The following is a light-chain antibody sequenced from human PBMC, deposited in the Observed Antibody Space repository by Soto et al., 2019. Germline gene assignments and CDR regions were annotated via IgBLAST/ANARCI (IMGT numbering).Light chain of an antibody. Sequence: QSALTQPASVSGSPGQSITISCTGTNSDVGGYNFVSWYQHHPGKAPKLIIYDVSSRPSGVSNRFSGSKSGNTASLTISGLQAGDEADYYRSSYTRSSTLVFGTGTKLTVL. J-gene: IGLJ1*01. CDR3: SSYTRSSTLV. CDR1: NSDVGGYNF. CDR2: DVS. V-gene: IGLV2-14*03.